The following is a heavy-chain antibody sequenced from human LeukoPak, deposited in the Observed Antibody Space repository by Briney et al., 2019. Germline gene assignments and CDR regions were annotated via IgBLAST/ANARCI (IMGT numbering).Heavy chain of an antibody. CDR3: GRDQSATVTSGWFDP. D-gene: IGHD4-17*01. J-gene: IGHJ5*02. V-gene: IGHV1-18*04. Sequence: ASVKVSCKASGYTFTSYGISWVRQAPGQGLEWMGWISAYNGNTNYAQKLQGRVTMTTDTSTSTAYMELRSLRSDDTAVYYCGRDQSATVTSGWFDPWGQGTLVTVSS. CDR1: GYTFTSYG. CDR2: ISAYNGNT.